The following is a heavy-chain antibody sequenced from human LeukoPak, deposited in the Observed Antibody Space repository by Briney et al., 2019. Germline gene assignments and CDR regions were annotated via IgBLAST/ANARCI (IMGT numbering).Heavy chain of an antibody. J-gene: IGHJ4*02. D-gene: IGHD3-22*01. Sequence: GRSLRLSCTTSGLTFGDNAMSWVRQAPGKGLEWVGFIRNKGNGGTTEYAASVKGRFTISRVDSESITYLQMNSLRTEDTAVYYCTTGSYHESSGYRFDYWGQGTLVTVSS. V-gene: IGHV3-49*04. CDR2: IRNKGNGGTT. CDR1: GLTFGDNA. CDR3: TTGSYHESSGYRFDY.